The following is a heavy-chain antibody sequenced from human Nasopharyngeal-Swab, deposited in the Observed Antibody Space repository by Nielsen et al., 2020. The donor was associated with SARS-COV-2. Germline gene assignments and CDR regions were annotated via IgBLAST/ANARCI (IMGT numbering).Heavy chain of an antibody. V-gene: IGHV7-4-1*02. CDR2: INTNTGNP. J-gene: IGHJ6*02. CDR3: AREGRYPHYYYYGMDV. D-gene: IGHD1-26*01. Sequence: WVRQAPGQGLEWMGWINTNTGNPTYAQGFTGRFVFSLDTSVSTAYLQISSLKAEDTAVYYCAREGRYPHYYYYGMDVWGQGTTVTVSS.